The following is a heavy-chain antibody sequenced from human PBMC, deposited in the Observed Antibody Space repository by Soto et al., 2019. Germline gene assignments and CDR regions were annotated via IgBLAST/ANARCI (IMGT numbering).Heavy chain of an antibody. J-gene: IGHJ4*02. D-gene: IGHD6-6*01. V-gene: IGHV3-48*01. Sequence: EVQLVESGGGLVQPGGSLRLSCAASGFTFSSYSMNWVRQAPGKGLEWVSYISSSSSTIYYADSVKGRFTISRDKAKNSLYLQMNSLRAEDTAVYYCARWSSSARFDYWGQGTLVTVSS. CDR2: ISSSSSTI. CDR1: GFTFSSYS. CDR3: ARWSSSARFDY.